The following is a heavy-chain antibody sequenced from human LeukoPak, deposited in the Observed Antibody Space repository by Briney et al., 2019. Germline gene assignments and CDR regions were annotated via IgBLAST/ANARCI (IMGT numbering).Heavy chain of an antibody. D-gene: IGHD1-26*01. Sequence: GGSLRLSCEASGFTFSSYWMAWVRQAPGKGLVWVSRINSDGSSTSYADSVKGRFTISRDNAKNTLYLQMYSLRAEDTAVYYCAKDVGRVGASPFDYWGQGTLVTVSS. CDR3: AKDVGRVGASPFDY. CDR2: INSDGSST. V-gene: IGHV3-74*01. J-gene: IGHJ4*02. CDR1: GFTFSSYW.